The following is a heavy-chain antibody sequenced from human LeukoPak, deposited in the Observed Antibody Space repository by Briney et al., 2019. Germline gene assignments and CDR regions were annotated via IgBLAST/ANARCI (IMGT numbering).Heavy chain of an antibody. Sequence: ASVKVSCKASGYTFTSYGISWVRQAPGQGLEWMGWISAYNGNTNYAQKLQGRVTMTTDTSTSTAYMELRSLRSDDTAVYYCVRLGIAAAAIVGPYYYYYGMDVWGQGTTVTVSS. CDR1: GYTFTSYG. V-gene: IGHV1-18*01. CDR2: ISAYNGNT. D-gene: IGHD6-13*01. J-gene: IGHJ6*02. CDR3: VRLGIAAAAIVGPYYYYYGMDV.